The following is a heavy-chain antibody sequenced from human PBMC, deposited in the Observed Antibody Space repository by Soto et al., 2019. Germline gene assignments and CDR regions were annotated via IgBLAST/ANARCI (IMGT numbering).Heavy chain of an antibody. V-gene: IGHV1-8*01. D-gene: IGHD3-10*01. CDR1: GYTFTSYD. CDR2: KNPNSGNT. Sequence: ASVKVSCKASGYTFTSYDMNWVRQAPGQGLEWMGWKNPNSGNTGYAQKFQGRVTMTRNTSISTAYMELSSLRSEDTAVYYCARGHLGFGEAAFDIWGQGTMVTVSS. J-gene: IGHJ3*02. CDR3: ARGHLGFGEAAFDI.